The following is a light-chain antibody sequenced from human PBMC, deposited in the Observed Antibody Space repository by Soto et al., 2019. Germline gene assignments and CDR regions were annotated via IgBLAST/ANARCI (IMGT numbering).Light chain of an antibody. CDR3: SSYTSSNPVV. CDR1: SSDVGGSNF. Sequence: QSALTQPASVSGSPGQSITISCTGTSSDVGGSNFVSWYHQHPGKAPKLMIYEVSNRPSGVSNRFSGSKSGNTASLTISGLQAEDEADYYCSSYTSSNPVVFGGGTKLTVL. J-gene: IGLJ3*02. V-gene: IGLV2-14*01. CDR2: EVS.